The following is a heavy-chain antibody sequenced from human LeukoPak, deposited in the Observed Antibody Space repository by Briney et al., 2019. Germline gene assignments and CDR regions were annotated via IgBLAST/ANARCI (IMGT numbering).Heavy chain of an antibody. CDR2: ISNSSSTI. J-gene: IGHJ4*02. D-gene: IGHD3-22*01. V-gene: IGHV3-48*01. Sequence: GGSLRLSCAASGFTFSSYSMLWVRQAPGKGLEWVSYISNSSSTIYYADSVKGRFTISRDNAKNSLYLQMNTLRAEDTAVYYCARDRHKYNYDSGGYPPYWGQGTLVTVSS. CDR3: ARDRHKYNYDSGGYPPY. CDR1: GFTFSSYS.